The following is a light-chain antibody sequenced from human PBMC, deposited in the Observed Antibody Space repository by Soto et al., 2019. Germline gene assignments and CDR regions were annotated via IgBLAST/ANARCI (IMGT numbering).Light chain of an antibody. V-gene: IGKV3-15*01. CDR2: GAS. CDR3: QQYNNWPRT. J-gene: IGKJ1*01. CDR1: QSVSSN. Sequence: EIVMTQSPATLSVSPGERATLSCRASQSVSSNLAWYQQKPGQAPRLLMYGASTRAPGIPGRFSGSGSVTEFSLTIFSLQSEDFAVYYCQQYNNWPRTFGQGTKVEVK.